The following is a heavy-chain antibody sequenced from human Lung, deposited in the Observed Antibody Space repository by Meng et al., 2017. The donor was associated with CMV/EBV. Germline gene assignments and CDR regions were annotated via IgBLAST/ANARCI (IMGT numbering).Heavy chain of an antibody. Sequence: ASVXVSCKASGYTFTGYHIHWVRQAPGQGLQWMGWINSYTGSTISAQKFQGRVTMTRDTSISTASMELRRLTSDDTAVYFCARAIAVAGTAPVDYWGQGTLVTVSS. CDR1: GYTFTGYH. J-gene: IGHJ4*02. D-gene: IGHD6-19*01. CDR2: INSYTGST. V-gene: IGHV1-2*02. CDR3: ARAIAVAGTAPVDY.